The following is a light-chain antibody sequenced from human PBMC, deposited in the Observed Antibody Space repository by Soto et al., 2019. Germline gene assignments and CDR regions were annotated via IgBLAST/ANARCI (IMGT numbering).Light chain of an antibody. CDR2: EAS. Sequence: DIQMTQSPSSLSASVGDRVTITCQASPAINIYLNWYRQKLGKAPDLLIYEASNLQNGVPSRFTGGGSGTQFTLTINSLQPEDSGTYYCQQYDNLPVTFGPGTKLDI. J-gene: IGKJ3*01. V-gene: IGKV1-33*01. CDR3: QQYDNLPVT. CDR1: PAINIY.